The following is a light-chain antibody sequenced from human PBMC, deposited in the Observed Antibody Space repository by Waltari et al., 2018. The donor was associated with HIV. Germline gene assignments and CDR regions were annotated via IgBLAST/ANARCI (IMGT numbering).Light chain of an antibody. CDR2: SNY. CDR3: AAWDDSLNGVV. CDR1: SCNTGTHI. J-gene: IGLJ2*01. V-gene: IGLV1-44*01. Sequence: QSVLTQPPSAPGTRGQWVTTSCSGSSCNTGTHIVNWYLPLPGTAPKLLSYSNYQRPSGVPDRFSGSKSGTSASLAISGLQSEDEADYYCAAWDDSLNGVVFGGGTKLTVL.